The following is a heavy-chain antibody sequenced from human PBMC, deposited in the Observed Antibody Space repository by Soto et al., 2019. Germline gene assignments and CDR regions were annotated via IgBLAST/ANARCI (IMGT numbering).Heavy chain of an antibody. Sequence: ESGGGVVQPGRSLRLSCAASGFTFSSYGMHWVRQAPGKGLEWVAVIWYDGSNKYYADSVKGRFTISRDNSKNTLYLQMNSLRAEDTAVYYCARAGGSPNDAFDIWGQGTMVTVSS. CDR2: IWYDGSNK. V-gene: IGHV3-33*01. D-gene: IGHD1-26*01. CDR1: GFTFSSYG. J-gene: IGHJ3*02. CDR3: ARAGGSPNDAFDI.